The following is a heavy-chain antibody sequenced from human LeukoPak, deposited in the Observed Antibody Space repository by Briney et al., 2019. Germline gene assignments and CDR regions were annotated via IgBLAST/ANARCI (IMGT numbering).Heavy chain of an antibody. V-gene: IGHV4-4*09. D-gene: IGHD6-19*01. CDR3: ARGSNGWYYFDY. CDR1: GGSISSYY. CDR2: IYTSGST. Sequence: PSETLSLTCTVSGGSISSYYWSWIRQPPGKGLEWIGYIYTSGSTNYNPSLKSRVTISVDTSKNQFSPKLSSVTAADTAVYYCARGSNGWYYFDYWGQGTLVTVSS. J-gene: IGHJ4*02.